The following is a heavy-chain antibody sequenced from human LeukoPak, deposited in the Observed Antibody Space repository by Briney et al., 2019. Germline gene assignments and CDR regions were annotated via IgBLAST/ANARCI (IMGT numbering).Heavy chain of an antibody. J-gene: IGHJ4*02. D-gene: IGHD1-26*01. CDR1: GFTFSNYA. CDR2: IAFSGST. Sequence: PGGSLRLSCAASGFTFSNYALTWVRQAPGKGLEWVSAIAFSGSTYYADSVKGRFTISRDDSKNTLYLQMNSLRAEDTAVYYCANSGFGVGATIDYWGQGTLVTVSS. V-gene: IGHV3-23*01. CDR3: ANSGFGVGATIDY.